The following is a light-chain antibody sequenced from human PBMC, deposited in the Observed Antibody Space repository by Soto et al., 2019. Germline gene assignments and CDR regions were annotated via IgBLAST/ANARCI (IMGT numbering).Light chain of an antibody. V-gene: IGKV3-11*01. CDR1: QSVNSY. J-gene: IGKJ2*01. Sequence: EIVLTQSPATLSLSPGERATLSCRASQSVNSYLAWYQQKPGQAPRLLIYDASNRATGIPARFSGSGSGTDFTLTISSLEPEDFSFYYCQQRSNWPPYTFGQGTKLEIK. CDR3: QQRSNWPPYT. CDR2: DAS.